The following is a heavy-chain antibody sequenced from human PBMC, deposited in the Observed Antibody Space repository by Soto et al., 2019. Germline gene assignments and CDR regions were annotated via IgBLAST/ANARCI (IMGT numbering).Heavy chain of an antibody. Sequence: EVQLVESGGGLVQPGGSLKLSCVGSGFSFSDYSMNWVRQAPGKGLQWISYISSSSDDIHYADSVKGRFTVSRDNAKNALFLQMNSLRDDDTAIYYCARLPKGSLVTAWGQGTQVTVSS. D-gene: IGHD2-21*02. CDR2: ISSSSDDI. CDR3: ARLPKGSLVTA. V-gene: IGHV3-48*02. CDR1: GFSFSDYS. J-gene: IGHJ4*02.